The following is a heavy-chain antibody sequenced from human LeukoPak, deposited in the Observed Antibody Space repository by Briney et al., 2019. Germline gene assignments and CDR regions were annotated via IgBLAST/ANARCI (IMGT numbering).Heavy chain of an antibody. CDR1: GGSFSGYY. CDR3: ASSPEALV. D-gene: IGHD2-2*01. V-gene: IGHV4-59*01. Sequence: SETLSLTCAVYGGSFSGYYWSWIRQPPGKGLERIGYIYYSGSTNYNPSLKSRVTISVDTSKNQFSLKLSSVTAADTAVYYCASSPEALVWGQGTLVTVSS. CDR2: IYYSGST. J-gene: IGHJ4*02.